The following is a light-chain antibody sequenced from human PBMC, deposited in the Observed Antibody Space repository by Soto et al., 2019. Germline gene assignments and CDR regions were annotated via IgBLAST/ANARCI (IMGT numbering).Light chain of an antibody. J-gene: IGLJ2*01. CDR3: SSFTTSTVVV. CDR2: EVT. CDR1: NSDIGVYNY. V-gene: IGLV2-14*01. Sequence: QSALTQPASVSGSPGQSITISCTGTNSDIGVYNYVSWYQQHPGKAPILLIYEVTHRPSGISSRFSGSKSGNTASLTISGLQTDDEASYFCSSFTTSTVVVFGRGTKVTVL.